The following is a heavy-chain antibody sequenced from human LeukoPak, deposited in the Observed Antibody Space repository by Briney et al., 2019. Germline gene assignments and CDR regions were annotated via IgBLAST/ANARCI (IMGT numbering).Heavy chain of an antibody. D-gene: IGHD3-10*01. V-gene: IGHV1-2*02. J-gene: IGHJ4*02. CDR2: INANSGGT. CDR3: ACASGNYYKGNYFDY. CDR1: GYTFTGYN. Sequence: GASVKVSCKASGYTFTGYNMHWVRQAPGQGLEWMGWINANSGGTNYAQKFQGRVTMTRDTSISTAFLELSRLSSDDTAVYYCACASGNYYKGNYFDYWAQGTLVTVSS.